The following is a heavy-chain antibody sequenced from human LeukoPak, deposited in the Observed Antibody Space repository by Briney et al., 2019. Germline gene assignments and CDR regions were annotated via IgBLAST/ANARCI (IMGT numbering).Heavy chain of an antibody. CDR1: GRSFSGYY. V-gene: IGHV4-34*01. J-gene: IGHJ4*02. Sequence: SEPLSLTCTVYGRSFSGYYWTWIRQPPGKGLEWIGEIGHSGTSTYNPSLKSRVTISVDTSKNQFSLKLRFVTAADTAVYYCAMFHWNYEPYWGQGTLVTVSS. CDR3: AMFHWNYEPY. D-gene: IGHD1-7*01. CDR2: IGHSGTS.